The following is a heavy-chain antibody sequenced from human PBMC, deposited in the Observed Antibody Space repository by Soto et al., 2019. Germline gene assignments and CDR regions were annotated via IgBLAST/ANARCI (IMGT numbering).Heavy chain of an antibody. CDR1: GGSISSYY. CDR2: IYYSGST. D-gene: IGHD7-27*01. Sequence: QVQLQESGPGLVKPSETLSLTCTVSGGSISSYYWSWIRQPPGKGLEWIGYIYYSGSTNYNPSLKSRVTISVDTSKNQFSLKLRSVTAADTAVYYCARAGTGGPIRFDHWGQGTLVTVSS. V-gene: IGHV4-59*01. CDR3: ARAGTGGPIRFDH. J-gene: IGHJ5*02.